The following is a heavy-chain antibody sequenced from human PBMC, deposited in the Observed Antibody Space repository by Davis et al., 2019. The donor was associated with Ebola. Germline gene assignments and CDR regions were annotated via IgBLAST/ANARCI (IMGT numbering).Heavy chain of an antibody. CDR2: IYPGDSDT. CDR1: GYSFTNYW. J-gene: IGHJ6*02. V-gene: IGHV5-51*01. D-gene: IGHD6-19*01. CDR3: ASTSRGWYALTYYYGMDV. Sequence: GESLKISCKGSGYSFTNYWIGWVRQMPGKGLEWMGIIYPGDSDTRYSPSFQGQVTISADKSISTAYLQWSSLKASDTAMYYCASTSRGWYALTYYYGMDVWGQGTTVTVSS.